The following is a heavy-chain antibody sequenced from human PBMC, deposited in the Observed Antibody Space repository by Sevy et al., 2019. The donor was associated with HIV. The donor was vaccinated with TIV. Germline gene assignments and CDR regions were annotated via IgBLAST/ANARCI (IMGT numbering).Heavy chain of an antibody. CDR2: IYYSGSTSIGST. CDR1: GDSIIRNYY. V-gene: IGHV4-39*01. CDR3: GRPKGKWIKSVYYF. Sequence: KQSQTVSLTCTVSGDSIIRNYYWGWIRQPPGKGLEWIGNIYYSGSTSIGSTSYNTTRKSRVTISVDPSTNQLSLNLRSVTAADTAESYCGRPKGKWIKSVYYFWGQGALVTVSS. J-gene: IGHJ4*02. D-gene: IGHD5-12*01.